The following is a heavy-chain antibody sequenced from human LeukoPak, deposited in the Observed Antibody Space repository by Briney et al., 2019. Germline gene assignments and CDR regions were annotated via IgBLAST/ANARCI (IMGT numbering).Heavy chain of an antibody. J-gene: IGHJ5*02. Sequence: GGSLRLSCAASGSTFSSYSMNWVRQAPGKGLEWVSYISSSSSTIYYADSVKGRFTISRDNAKNSLYLQMNSLRAEDTAVYYCARLYCSGGSCRRPNWFDPWGQGTLVTVSS. CDR1: GSTFSSYS. D-gene: IGHD2-15*01. CDR3: ARLYCSGGSCRRPNWFDP. CDR2: ISSSSSTI. V-gene: IGHV3-48*04.